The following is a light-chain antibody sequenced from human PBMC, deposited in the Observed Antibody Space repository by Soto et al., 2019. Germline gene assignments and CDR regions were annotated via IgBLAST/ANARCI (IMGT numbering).Light chain of an antibody. Sequence: DIQLTQSPSSLSASVGDRVTLACRASQSISSYLNWYQQKPGKAPKIPIYAASSLQSGVPSRFSGSGSGTYFTLTISSLQPEDFATYYCQQYYSTPWTFGQGTKVEIK. CDR1: QSISSY. J-gene: IGKJ1*01. CDR2: AAS. V-gene: IGKV1-39*01. CDR3: QQYYSTPWT.